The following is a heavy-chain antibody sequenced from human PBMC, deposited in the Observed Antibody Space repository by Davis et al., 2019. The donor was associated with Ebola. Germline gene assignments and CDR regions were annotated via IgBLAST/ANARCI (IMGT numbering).Heavy chain of an antibody. D-gene: IGHD3-16*01. J-gene: IGHJ6*04. CDR1: GFSLSTSGMC. Sequence: SGPTLVKPTQTLSLTCTFSGFSLSTSGMCVTWIRQPPGKALEWLAVIDWDDDKYYSTSLKTRLTISKHTSENQVVLTMSDMDYVDTGTYFCARLRTTNYVWGNNLHKGHYYNGMDVWGAGTTVTVSS. V-gene: IGHV2-70*01. CDR3: ARLRTTNYVWGNNLHKGHYYNGMDV. CDR2: IDWDDDK.